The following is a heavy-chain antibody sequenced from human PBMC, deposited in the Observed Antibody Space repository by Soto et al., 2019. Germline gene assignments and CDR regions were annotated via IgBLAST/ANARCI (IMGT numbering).Heavy chain of an antibody. Sequence: QVQLVQSGAELKEPGASVRVSCKPSGYTFTDLYIHWVRQAPGQGLEWMGWGDPRSGDRRNTQKFQGRVTMSRDTPSRTVYMQLNSLRSAATAVYYCARDNYGPLAYWRPGPLVTVSS. J-gene: IGHJ4*02. CDR1: GYTFTDLY. CDR3: ARDNYGPLAY. V-gene: IGHV1-2*02. D-gene: IGHD3-10*01. CDR2: GDPRSGDR.